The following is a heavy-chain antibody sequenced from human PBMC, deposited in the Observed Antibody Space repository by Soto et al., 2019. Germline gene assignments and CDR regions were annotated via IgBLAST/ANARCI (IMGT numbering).Heavy chain of an antibody. Sequence: LSLTCTVSGGSISSGGYYWSWIRQHPGKGLEWIGYIYYSGRTYYNPSLKSRVTISVDTSKNQFSLKLSSVTAADTAVYYCAREVSGSYGMDVWGQGTTVTVSS. CDR2: IYYSGRT. CDR1: GGSISSGGYY. V-gene: IGHV4-31*03. J-gene: IGHJ6*02. D-gene: IGHD3-10*01. CDR3: AREVSGSYGMDV.